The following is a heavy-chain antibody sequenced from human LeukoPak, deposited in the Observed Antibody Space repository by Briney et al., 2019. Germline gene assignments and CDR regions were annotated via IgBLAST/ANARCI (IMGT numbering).Heavy chain of an antibody. CDR3: ARKSGQQDYYYGMDV. D-gene: IGHD7-27*01. J-gene: IGHJ6*02. CDR1: GGTFSSYA. V-gene: IGHV1-69*13. CDR2: IIPIFGTA. Sequence: GASVKVSCKASGGTFSSYAISWVRQAPGQGLEWMGGIIPIFGTANYAQKFQGRVTITADESTSTAYMELSSLRSEDTAVYYCARKSGQQDYYYGMDVWGQGTTVTVSS.